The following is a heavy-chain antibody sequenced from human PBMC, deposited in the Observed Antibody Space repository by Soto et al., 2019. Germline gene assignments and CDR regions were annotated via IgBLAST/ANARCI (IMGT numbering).Heavy chain of an antibody. Sequence: EVQLLESGGGLVQPGGSLRLSCAASGFTFSNAWMSWVRQAPGKGLEWVGRIKSKTDGGTTDYAAPVKGRFTISRDDSKNTLYLQMNSLKTEDTAVYYCTTVRTIIWFGEKYYFDYWGQGTLVTVSS. D-gene: IGHD3-10*01. CDR3: TTVRTIIWFGEKYYFDY. J-gene: IGHJ4*02. CDR1: GFTFSNAW. CDR2: IKSKTDGGTT. V-gene: IGHV3-15*01.